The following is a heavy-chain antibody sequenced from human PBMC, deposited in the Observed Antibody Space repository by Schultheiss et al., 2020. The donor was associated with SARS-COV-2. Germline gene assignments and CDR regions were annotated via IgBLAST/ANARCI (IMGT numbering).Heavy chain of an antibody. D-gene: IGHD3-22*01. CDR2: IYYSGST. V-gene: IGHV4-31*03. CDR3: AKDVGKTMIVVVDY. Sequence: SETLSLTCTVSGGSISSGGYYWSWIRQHPGKGLEWIGYIYYSGSTYYNPYLKSRVTISVDTSKNQFSLKLSSVTAADTAVYYCAKDVGKTMIVVVDYWGQGTLVTVSS. CDR1: GGSISSGGYY. J-gene: IGHJ4*02.